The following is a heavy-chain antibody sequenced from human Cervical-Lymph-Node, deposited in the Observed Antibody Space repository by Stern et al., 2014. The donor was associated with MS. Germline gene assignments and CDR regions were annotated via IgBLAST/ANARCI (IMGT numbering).Heavy chain of an antibody. V-gene: IGHV1-18*01. D-gene: IGHD4-11*01. CDR2: ISPYNGNT. CDR1: GYTFTYYA. Sequence: QVQLVESGAEVKKPGASVNVSCQTSGYTFTYYAISWIRQAPGQGLEWVGWISPYNGNTNFVQKLQGRVAMTTDTSTSTAYMELRSLRSDDTAVYYCARDDDYTRRAIDYWGQGTLVTVSS. CDR3: ARDDDYTRRAIDY. J-gene: IGHJ4*02.